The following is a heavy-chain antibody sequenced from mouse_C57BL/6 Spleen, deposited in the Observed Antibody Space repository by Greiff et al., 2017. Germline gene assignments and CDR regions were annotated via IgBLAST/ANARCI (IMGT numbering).Heavy chain of an antibody. J-gene: IGHJ2*01. CDR1: GYTFTEYT. V-gene: IGHV1-62-2*01. CDR3: ARHEDPWDVRGYFDY. CDR2: FYPGSGSI. D-gene: IGHD4-1*01. Sequence: VQLQQSGAELVKPGASVKLSCKASGYTFTEYTIHWVKQRSGQGLEWIGWFYPGSGSITYNEKFTDKATLTADKTSSTVYMEHSKLKSEDATVYFCARHEDPWDVRGYFDYWGQGTTLTVSS.